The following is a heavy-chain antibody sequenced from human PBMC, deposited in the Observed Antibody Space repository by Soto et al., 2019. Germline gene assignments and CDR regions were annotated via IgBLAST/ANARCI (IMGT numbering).Heavy chain of an antibody. CDR1: GYTFTSYG. CDR3: AGHISPDAFDI. J-gene: IGHJ3*02. CDR2: ISAYNGNT. D-gene: IGHD2-21*01. Sequence: QVQLVQSGAEVKKPGASVKVSCKASGYTFTSYGISWVRQAPGQGLEWMGWISAYNGNTNYAQKLQGRVTMTTDRSTSTAYMDLRSLKSDDTAMYYCAGHISPDAFDIWGQGTMVTVS. V-gene: IGHV1-18*01.